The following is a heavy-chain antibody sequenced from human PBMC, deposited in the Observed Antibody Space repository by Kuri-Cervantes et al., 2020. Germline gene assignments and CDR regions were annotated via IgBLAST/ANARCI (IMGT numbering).Heavy chain of an antibody. CDR2: INWNGGST. D-gene: IGHD3-10*01. Sequence: GESLKISCAASGFTFDDYGMSWVRQAPGKGLEWVSGINWNGGSTGYADSVKGRFTISRDNAKNSLYLQMNSLRAEDTALYHCARDSARFYGSGSYYPPPGLDVWGQGTTVTVSS. CDR3: ARDSARFYGSGSYYPPPGLDV. J-gene: IGHJ6*02. CDR1: GFTFDDYG. V-gene: IGHV3-20*01.